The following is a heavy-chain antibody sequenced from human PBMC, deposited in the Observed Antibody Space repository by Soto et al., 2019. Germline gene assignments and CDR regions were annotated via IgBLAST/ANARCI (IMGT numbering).Heavy chain of an antibody. D-gene: IGHD1-20*01. CDR3: VRDVESPGISGSWGAFDI. J-gene: IGHJ3*02. CDR2: IYSSGNT. V-gene: IGHV4-4*07. Sequence: SETLSLTCTVSGGSIRNYFWTWIRQPAGKGLEWIGRIYSSGNTVYNASLKSRVTMSIDMSKNQFSLKLSSMTAADTAVYYCVRDVESPGISGSWGAFDIWGQGTVVTVS. CDR1: GGSIRNYF.